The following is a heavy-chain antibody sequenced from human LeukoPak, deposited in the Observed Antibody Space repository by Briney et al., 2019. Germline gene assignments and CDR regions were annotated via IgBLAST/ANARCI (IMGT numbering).Heavy chain of an antibody. CDR2: IYYSGST. V-gene: IGHV4-39*07. Sequence: PSETLSLTCTVSGGSISSSTYYWGWIRQPPGKGLEWIGSIYYSGSTYYNPSLKSRVTISVDTSRNQFSLKLSSVTAADTAVYYCANLAAAGNQTQNWFDPWGQGTLVTVSS. J-gene: IGHJ5*02. D-gene: IGHD6-13*01. CDR3: ANLAAAGNQTQNWFDP. CDR1: GGSISSSTYY.